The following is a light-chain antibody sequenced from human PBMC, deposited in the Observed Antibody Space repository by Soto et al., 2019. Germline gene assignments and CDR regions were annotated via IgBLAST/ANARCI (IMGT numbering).Light chain of an antibody. J-gene: IGKJ1*01. CDR2: DAS. CDR3: QQYTSYSRA. V-gene: IGKV1-5*01. Sequence: DIQMTQSPSTLSASVGDRVTITCRASQSISHFLAWYQQKPGKVPKLLIYDASNLGSGVPSMFSGSGSGTDFTLTISGLQPDDFATYYCQQYTSYSRAFGQGTKVDLK. CDR1: QSISHF.